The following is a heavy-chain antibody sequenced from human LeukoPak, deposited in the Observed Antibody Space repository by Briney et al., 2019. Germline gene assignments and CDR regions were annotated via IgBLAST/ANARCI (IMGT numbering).Heavy chain of an antibody. CDR2: IRSGGDYI. Sequence: PGGSLRLSCAGSGDGFTRHTMNWVRRAPGKGREWISYIRSGGDYIYYADSVKGRFTISRDNARTSVYLQMNSLRVEDTAIYYCAREYDSRARFDSWGPGTLVTVSS. V-gene: IGHV3-21*05. D-gene: IGHD3-22*01. J-gene: IGHJ4*02. CDR3: AREYDSRARFDS. CDR1: GDGFTRHT.